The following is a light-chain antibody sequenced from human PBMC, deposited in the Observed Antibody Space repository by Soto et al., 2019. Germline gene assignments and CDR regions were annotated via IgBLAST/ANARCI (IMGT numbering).Light chain of an antibody. CDR2: DAS. CDR3: QQYENYWT. Sequence: DIQMTQSPSTLSATAVDRVTITCRASQSISSWLAWYQHKPGKAPKLLIYDASNSDSGVPSRFSGSGSGTEFSLTISNLQPDDCATYYCQQYENYWTFGQGTKVDIK. CDR1: QSISSW. J-gene: IGKJ1*01. V-gene: IGKV1-5*01.